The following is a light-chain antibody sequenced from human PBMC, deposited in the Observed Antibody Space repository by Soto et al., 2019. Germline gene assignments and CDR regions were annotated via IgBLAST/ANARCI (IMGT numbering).Light chain of an antibody. Sequence: EIVLTQSPGTLSLSPGERATLSCRSSQSVSSSNLAWYQQKPGQAPRLLIYGASTRATGIPARFSGSGSGTEFTLTISSLQSEDFAVYYCQQYNNWPITFGGGTKVDI. CDR2: GAS. V-gene: IGKV3-15*01. J-gene: IGKJ4*01. CDR1: QSVSSSN. CDR3: QQYNNWPIT.